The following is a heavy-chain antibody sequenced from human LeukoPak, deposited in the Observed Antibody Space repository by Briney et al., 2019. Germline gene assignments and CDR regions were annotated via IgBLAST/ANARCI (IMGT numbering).Heavy chain of an antibody. J-gene: IGHJ4*02. D-gene: IGHD2-2*01. Sequence: GGSLRLSCAASGFTFSNYEMNWVRQAPGKGLEWVSYISSSGSTIYYADSVKGRFTISRDNAKNSLYLQMNSLRAEDTAVYYCARKYCSSTGCLFDCWGQGNLVTVSS. CDR1: GFTFSNYE. V-gene: IGHV3-48*03. CDR3: ARKYCSSTGCLFDC. CDR2: ISSSGSTI.